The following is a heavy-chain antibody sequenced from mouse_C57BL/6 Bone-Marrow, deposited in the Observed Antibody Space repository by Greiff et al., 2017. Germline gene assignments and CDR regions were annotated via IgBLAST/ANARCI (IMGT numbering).Heavy chain of an antibody. CDR2: IHPNSGST. CDR1: GYTFTSYW. J-gene: IGHJ1*03. D-gene: IGHD1-1*01. Sequence: QVQLQQPGAELVKPGASVKLSCKASGYTFTSYWMHWVKQRPGQGLEWIGMIHPNSGSTNYNEKFKSKATLTVDKSSSTAYMQLSSLTSEDSAIYYCARPLVYYYGRRWYFDVWGTGTTVTVSS. V-gene: IGHV1-64*01. CDR3: ARPLVYYYGRRWYFDV.